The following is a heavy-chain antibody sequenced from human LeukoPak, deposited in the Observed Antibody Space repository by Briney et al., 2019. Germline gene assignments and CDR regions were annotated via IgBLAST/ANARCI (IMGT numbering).Heavy chain of an antibody. CDR2: TYCRSKWYN. V-gene: IGHV6-1*01. CDR1: GDSVSSKSAA. J-gene: IGHJ5*02. CDR3: ARFLSTTWFLNWFDP. Sequence: SQTLSLTCAISGDSVSSKSAAWNWIRQSPSRGLEWLGRTYCRSKWYNDYAESVKSRITINPDTSKNQFSLQLNSVTPEDTAVYYCARFLSTTWFLNWFDPWGQGTRVTVSS. D-gene: IGHD6-13*01.